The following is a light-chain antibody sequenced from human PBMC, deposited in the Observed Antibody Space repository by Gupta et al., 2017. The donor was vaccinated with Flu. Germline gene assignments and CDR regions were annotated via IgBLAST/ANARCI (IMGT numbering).Light chain of an antibody. J-gene: IGKJ4*02. Sequence: EIVLTQSPGTLSLSPGEKATLSCRASQSVSSSYLAWYQQKPGQAPRLLIYGASSRATGIPDRFRGSGSGTDFTLTISRLESEDFAVYYCHQYGTSPRTFGGGTKVELK. CDR1: QSVSSSY. CDR3: HQYGTSPRT. CDR2: GAS. V-gene: IGKV3-20*01.